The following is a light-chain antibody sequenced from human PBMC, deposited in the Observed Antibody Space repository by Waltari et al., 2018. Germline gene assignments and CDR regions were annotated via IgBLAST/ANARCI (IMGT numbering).Light chain of an antibody. Sequence: DIQMTQSPSSLSASVGERVTITCRASQSISSYLNWYQQKPGKAPKLLIYAASSLQSGVPSRFSGSGSGTDFTLTISSLQPEDFATYYCQQSYSTPPWTFGQGTKVEIK. CDR1: QSISSY. CDR3: QQSYSTPPWT. J-gene: IGKJ1*01. CDR2: AAS. V-gene: IGKV1-39*01.